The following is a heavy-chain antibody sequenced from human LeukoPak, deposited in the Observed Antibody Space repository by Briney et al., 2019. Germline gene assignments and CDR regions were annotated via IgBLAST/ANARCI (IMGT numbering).Heavy chain of an antibody. V-gene: IGHV3-7*01. J-gene: IGHJ5*02. D-gene: IGHD2-15*01. Sequence: GGSLRLSCAASGFTFSSYAMSWVRQAPGKGREWVANIKQDGSEKYYVDSVKGRFTISRDNAKNSLYLQMNSLRAEDTAVYYCARIRGGTNNWFDPWGQGTLVTVSA. CDR1: GFTFSSYA. CDR2: IKQDGSEK. CDR3: ARIRGGTNNWFDP.